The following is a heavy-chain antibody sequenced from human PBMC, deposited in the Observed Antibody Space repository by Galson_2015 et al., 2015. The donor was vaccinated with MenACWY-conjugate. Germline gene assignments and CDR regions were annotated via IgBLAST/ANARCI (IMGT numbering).Heavy chain of an antibody. CDR2: ISDSGRTT. CDR1: GFTFSSYA. J-gene: IGHJ4*02. D-gene: IGHD3-9*01. V-gene: IGHV3-23*01. Sequence: SLRLSCAASGFTFSSYAMTWVRQAPGKGLEWVSTISDSGRTTYYAASVKGRFTISRDNSKNTLFLQMNSLGAEDTAAYYCAKDLVKNYEMLTGYYSDWGQGSQVTVSS. CDR3: AKDLVKNYEMLTGYYSD.